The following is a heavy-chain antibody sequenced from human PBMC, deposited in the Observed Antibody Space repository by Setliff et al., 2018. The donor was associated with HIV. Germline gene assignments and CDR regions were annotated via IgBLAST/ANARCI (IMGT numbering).Heavy chain of an antibody. CDR2: VYYTGST. J-gene: IGHJ4*02. V-gene: IGHV4-4*08. CDR1: GGSISGSY. CDR3: AREDALTQQFDS. D-gene: IGHD6-13*01. Sequence: SETLSLTCSVSGGSISGSYWSWIRQSPERRLEWIGYVYYTGSTHYNPSLKSRVSISVDTSENRFSLRLSSVTAADTAVYYCAREDALTQQFDSWGQGTLVTVSS.